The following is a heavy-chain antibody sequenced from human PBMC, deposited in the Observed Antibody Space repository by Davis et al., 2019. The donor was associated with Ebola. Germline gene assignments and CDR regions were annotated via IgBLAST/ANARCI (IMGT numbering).Heavy chain of an antibody. V-gene: IGHV3-74*01. D-gene: IGHD6-19*01. CDR1: RFTFSDSW. CDR2: INSDGTTT. Sequence: GESLKISCAASRFTFSDSWMHWVRQVPGKGLVWVARINSDGTTTHYADSVKGRFTISRDNSKYTLYLQMNSLRAEDTAVYYCAKVVAGGYYHYGLDVWGHGTTVTVSS. J-gene: IGHJ6*02. CDR3: AKVVAGGYYHYGLDV.